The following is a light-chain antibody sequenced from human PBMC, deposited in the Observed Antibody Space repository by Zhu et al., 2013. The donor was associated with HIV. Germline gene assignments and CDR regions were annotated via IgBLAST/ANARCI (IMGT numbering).Light chain of an antibody. V-gene: IGKV3-15*01. J-gene: IGKJ1*01. CDR2: DAS. CDR3: QQYNNWPGT. CDR1: QSVSSN. Sequence: EIVLTQSPGTLSLSPGERATLPCRASQSVSSNYLAWYQQQPGRAPRLLIYDASTRATDVPARFSGSGSGTEFTLTISSLQSEDFAVYYCQQYNNWPGTFGQGTKVEIK.